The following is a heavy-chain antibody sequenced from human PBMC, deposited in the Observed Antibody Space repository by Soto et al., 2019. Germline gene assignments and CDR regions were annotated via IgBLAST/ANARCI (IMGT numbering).Heavy chain of an antibody. CDR3: ARLRGLGWFGEHSSFDY. D-gene: IGHD3-10*01. CDR2: IFPGDSDT. V-gene: IGHV5-51*03. Sequence: EVQLVQSGAEVKKPGESLKISCKGSGYSFTSYWIGWVRQMPGKGLEWMGIIFPGDSDTRYSPSFQGQVTISDDKSISTAYLQLNILKASDTAMYYCARLRGLGWFGEHSSFDYWGQGTLVTVSS. CDR1: GYSFTSYW. J-gene: IGHJ4*02.